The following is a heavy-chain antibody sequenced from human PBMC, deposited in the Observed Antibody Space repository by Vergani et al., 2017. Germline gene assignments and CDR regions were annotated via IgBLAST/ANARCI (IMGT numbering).Heavy chain of an antibody. J-gene: IGHJ6*02. V-gene: IGHV1-8*01. CDR3: ARPYYDYVWGSYRYSPPYGMDV. Sequence: QVQLVQSGAEVKKPGASVKVSCKASGYTFTSYDINWVRQATGQGLEWMGWMNPNSGNTGYAQKFQGRVTMTRNTSISTAYMELSSLRSEDTAVYYCARPYYDYVWGSYRYSPPYGMDVWGQGTTVTVSS. CDR1: GYTFTSYD. CDR2: MNPNSGNT. D-gene: IGHD3-16*02.